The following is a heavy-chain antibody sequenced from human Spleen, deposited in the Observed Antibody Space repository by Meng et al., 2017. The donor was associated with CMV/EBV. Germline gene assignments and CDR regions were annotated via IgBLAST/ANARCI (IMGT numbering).Heavy chain of an antibody. D-gene: IGHD2-2*01. V-gene: IGHV1-69*13. J-gene: IGHJ6*02. CDR1: GGTFSTYA. Sequence: SVKVSCKASGGTFSTYAISWVRQAPGLGLDYMGGIIPIFGTTNYVQKFQGRVTITADESTGTVYMELTSLRSADTAIYYCARPTLSCTSSSCQYYYHAMDVWGQGTTVTVSS. CDR3: ARPTLSCTSSSCQYYYHAMDV. CDR2: IIPIFGTT.